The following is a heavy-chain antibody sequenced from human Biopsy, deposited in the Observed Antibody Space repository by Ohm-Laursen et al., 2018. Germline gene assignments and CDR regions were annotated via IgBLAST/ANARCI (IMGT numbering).Heavy chain of an antibody. CDR3: AKDTFAVLRGPSGWYGVAY. V-gene: IGHV3-9*01. CDR2: ISWNSNNI. J-gene: IGHJ4*02. Sequence: SQRLSCTASGFTFNDYAKHWIRQSPWTGLERVSGISWNSNNIVYADSVKGRFTISRVNARNSLYLQIKSLRTEDTAFYYCAKDTFAVLRGPSGWYGVAYWGQGTMVTVSS. CDR1: GFTFNDYA. D-gene: IGHD6-19*01.